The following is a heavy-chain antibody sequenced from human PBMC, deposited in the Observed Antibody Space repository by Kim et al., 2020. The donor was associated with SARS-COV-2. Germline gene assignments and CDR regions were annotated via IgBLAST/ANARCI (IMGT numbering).Heavy chain of an antibody. V-gene: IGHV3-30*01. CDR3: ARPAYGSYYYYGLDV. D-gene: IGHD3-10*01. J-gene: IGHJ6*02. Sequence: ADPVKGQFTISRDNSKNPLYLQMNSLRTEDTAVYYCARPAYGSYYYYGLDVWGQGTTVTVSS.